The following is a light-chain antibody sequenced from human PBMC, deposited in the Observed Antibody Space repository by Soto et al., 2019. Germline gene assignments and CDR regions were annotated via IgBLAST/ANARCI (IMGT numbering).Light chain of an antibody. CDR3: SSCAGRNTLG. J-gene: IGLJ2*01. CDR1: SSDVGGYNY. Sequence: QSALTQPPSASGSPGQSVTISCTGTSSDVGGYNYVSWYQQHPGKVPKLMIYEVSKRPSGVPDRFSGSKSGNTASLTVSGLQAEDEADYDCSSCAGRNTLGFGGGTKVTVL. CDR2: EVS. V-gene: IGLV2-8*01.